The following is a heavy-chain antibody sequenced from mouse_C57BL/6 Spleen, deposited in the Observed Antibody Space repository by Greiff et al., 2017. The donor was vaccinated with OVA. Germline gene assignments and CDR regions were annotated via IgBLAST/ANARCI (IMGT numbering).Heavy chain of an antibody. CDR2: LSDGGSYT. CDR1: GFTFSSYA. V-gene: IGHV5-4*01. J-gene: IGHJ1*03. Sequence: EVKVEESGGGLVKPGGSLKLSCAASGFTFSSYAMSWVRQTPEKRLEWVATLSDGGSYTYYPDNVKGRFTISSDNAKNNLYLQMSHLKSEDTAMYYCARDQRVYYGSSPYWYFDVWGTGTTVTVSS. D-gene: IGHD1-1*01. CDR3: ARDQRVYYGSSPYWYFDV.